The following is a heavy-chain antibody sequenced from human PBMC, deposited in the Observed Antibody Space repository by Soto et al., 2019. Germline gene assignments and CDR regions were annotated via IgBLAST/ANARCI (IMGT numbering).Heavy chain of an antibody. V-gene: IGHV1-2*04. CDR3: ARAPRLSVGAFDI. CDR1: GYTFTGYY. CDR2: INPNSGGT. J-gene: IGHJ3*02. Sequence: ASVKVSCKASGYTFTGYYMHWVRQAPGQGLEWMGWINPNSGGTNYAQKFQGWVTMTRDTSISTAYMELSRLRSDDTAVYYCARAPRLSVGAFDIWGQGTMVTLSS. D-gene: IGHD3-22*01.